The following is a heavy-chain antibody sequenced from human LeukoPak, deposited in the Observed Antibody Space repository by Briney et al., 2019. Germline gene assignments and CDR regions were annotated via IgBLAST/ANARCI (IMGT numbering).Heavy chain of an antibody. CDR3: AIRYYDILTCHYGMDV. CDR2: FYPGDSDT. CDR1: GYSFTSYW. D-gene: IGHD3-9*01. J-gene: IGHJ6*02. Sequence: LGEPLKTSCKGPGYSFTSYWIGWVRQLPGKGLEWTGIFYPGDSDTRNSPSFQGQVTTPATNSIRRAYLHGSTLKASDTAIYYCAIRYYDILTCHYGMDVWGQGITVTVSS. V-gene: IGHV5-51*01.